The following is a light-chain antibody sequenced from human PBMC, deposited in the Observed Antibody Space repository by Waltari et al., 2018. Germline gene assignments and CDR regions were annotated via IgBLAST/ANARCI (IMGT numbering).Light chain of an antibody. CDR2: AAS. CDR3: QQSYISPQT. J-gene: IGKJ1*01. CDR1: RTANRF. Sequence: DIQVAQSPSSLSASVGDTVTITCRTSRTANRFLNWYQHKPGKAPKLLIFAASILQTGAPSRFRGSGSGTDFTLNISSLQPEDFATYYCQQSYISPQTFGQGTRVEIK. V-gene: IGKV1-39*01.